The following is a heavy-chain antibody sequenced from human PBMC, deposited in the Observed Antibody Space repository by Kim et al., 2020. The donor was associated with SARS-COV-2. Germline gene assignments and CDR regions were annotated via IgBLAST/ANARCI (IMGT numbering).Heavy chain of an antibody. CDR2: AKTKADSYTT. CDR3: ARHNWGSYDY. V-gene: IGHV3-72*01. CDR1: GFSFSDYL. D-gene: IGHD1-26*01. J-gene: IGHJ4*02. Sequence: GGSLRLSCAASGFSFSDYLMDWVRQVPGKGLEWVGRAKTKADSYTTEYASSGKGRFTISRDDSTNALYLQMNSLKIEEMALYYCARHNWGSYDYWGQGTL.